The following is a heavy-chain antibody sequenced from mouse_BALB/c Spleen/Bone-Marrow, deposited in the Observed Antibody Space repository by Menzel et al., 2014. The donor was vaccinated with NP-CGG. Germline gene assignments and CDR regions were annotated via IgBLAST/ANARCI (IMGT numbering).Heavy chain of an antibody. CDR2: ISSGSSTI. V-gene: IGHV5-17*02. CDR1: GFTFSGFG. D-gene: IGHD4-1*01. Sequence: EVKVVESGGGLVQPGGSRKLSCAASGFTFSGFGMHWVRQTPEKGLEWAAYISSGSSTIYYADTVKGRFTISRDNPKNTLFLQVTSLRSEDTAMYYCTRGGNWDDFDYWGQGTTLTVSS. CDR3: TRGGNWDDFDY. J-gene: IGHJ2*01.